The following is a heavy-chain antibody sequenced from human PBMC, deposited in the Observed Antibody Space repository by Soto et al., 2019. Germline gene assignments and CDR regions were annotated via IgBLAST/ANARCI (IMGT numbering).Heavy chain of an antibody. Sequence: QVQLVQSGAEAKKPGASVKVSCKASGYTFTGFSMHWVRQAPGQGPEWMGWLNPNTRGTSYAQKSQGWATMTRDTSINTAYMEPSRLSSHHSAVYYCARGLWGYIGIKGCFYGMDVWGQAATVTISS. CDR2: LNPNTRGT. D-gene: IGHD5-12*01. V-gene: IGHV1-2*04. J-gene: IGHJ6*02. CDR3: ARGLWGYIGIKGCFYGMDV. CDR1: GYTFTGFS.